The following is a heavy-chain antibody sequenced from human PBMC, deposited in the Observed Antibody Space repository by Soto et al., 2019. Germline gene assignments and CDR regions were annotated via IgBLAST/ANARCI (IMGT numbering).Heavy chain of an antibody. CDR2: IWYDGSSK. CDR3: ARDMKVTTEDGMDV. D-gene: IGHD4-17*01. Sequence: QVQLVESGGGVVQPGRSLRLSCAASGFTFSRYGMHWVRQAPGKGLEWVAVIWYDGSSKKFADSVKGRFTISRDNSKNTLYLQMNSLRAEDTAVYYCARDMKVTTEDGMDVWGQGTTVTVSS. V-gene: IGHV3-33*01. CDR1: GFTFSRYG. J-gene: IGHJ6*02.